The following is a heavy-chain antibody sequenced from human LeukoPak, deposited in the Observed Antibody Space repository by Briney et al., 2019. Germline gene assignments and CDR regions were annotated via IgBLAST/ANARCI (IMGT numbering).Heavy chain of an antibody. Sequence: PGRSLRLSCAASGFTFSSYAMHWVRQVPGKGLEWVAVISYDGSNKYYADSVKGRFTISRDNSKNTLYLQMNSLRAEDTAVYYCARDRAMFSSGWYGPIGYWGQGTLVTVSS. CDR1: GFTFSSYA. D-gene: IGHD6-19*01. CDR3: ARDRAMFSSGWYGPIGY. J-gene: IGHJ4*02. V-gene: IGHV3-30*04. CDR2: ISYDGSNK.